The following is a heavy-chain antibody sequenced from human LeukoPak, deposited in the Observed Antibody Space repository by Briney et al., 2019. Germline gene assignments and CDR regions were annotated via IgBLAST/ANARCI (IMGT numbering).Heavy chain of an antibody. D-gene: IGHD4-17*01. J-gene: IGHJ4*02. CDR2: IYSGGST. CDR3: ARGYGDYDYFDY. Sequence: PGGSLRLSCAASGFTVSSNYMSWVRQAPGKGLEWASVIYSGGSTYYADSVKGRFTISRDNSKNTLYLRMNSLRAEDTAVYYCARGYGDYDYFDYWGQGTLVTVSS. V-gene: IGHV3-53*01. CDR1: GFTVSSNY.